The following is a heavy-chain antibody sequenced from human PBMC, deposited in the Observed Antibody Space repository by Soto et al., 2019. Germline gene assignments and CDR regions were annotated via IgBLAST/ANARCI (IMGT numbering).Heavy chain of an antibody. CDR1: GGSISSGGYS. J-gene: IGHJ4*02. V-gene: IGHV4-30-2*01. CDR2: IYHSGST. CDR3: ARVSSDDSSGYYPPFYFDY. Sequence: PSETLSLTCAVSGGSISSGGYSWSWIRQPPGKGLEWIGYIYHSGSTYYNPSLKSRVTISVDRSKNQFSLKLSSVTAADTAVYYCARVSSDDSSGYYPPFYFDYWGQGTLVTVSS. D-gene: IGHD3-22*01.